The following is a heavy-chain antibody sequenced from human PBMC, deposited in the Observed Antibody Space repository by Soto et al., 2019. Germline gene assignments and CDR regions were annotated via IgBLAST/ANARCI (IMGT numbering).Heavy chain of an antibody. V-gene: IGHV4-59*01. D-gene: IGHD3-10*01. CDR3: ARDRRGSIYYYGMDV. CDR2: IYYSGST. J-gene: IGHJ6*02. Sequence: QVQLQESGPGLVKPSETLSLTCTVSGGSISSYYWSWIRQPPGKGLEWIGYIYYSGSTNYNPSLKSRVTISVDTSKNQFSLKLSPVTAADTAVYYCARDRRGSIYYYGMDVWGQGTTVTVSS. CDR1: GGSISSYY.